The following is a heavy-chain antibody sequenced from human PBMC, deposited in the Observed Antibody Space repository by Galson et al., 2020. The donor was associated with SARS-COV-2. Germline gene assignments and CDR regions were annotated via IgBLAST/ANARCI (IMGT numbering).Heavy chain of an antibody. Sequence: GGSLRLSCAASGFTFSNAWMSWVRQAPGKGLEWVGRIKSKTDGGTTDYAAPVKGRFTISRDDSKNTLYLQMNSLRAEDTAVYYCARDLRLRLGELSFEGLDYWGQGTLVTVSS. D-gene: IGHD3-16*02. CDR3: ARDLRLRLGELSFEGLDY. CDR2: IKSKTDGGTT. CDR1: GFTFSNAW. V-gene: IGHV3-15*01. J-gene: IGHJ4*02.